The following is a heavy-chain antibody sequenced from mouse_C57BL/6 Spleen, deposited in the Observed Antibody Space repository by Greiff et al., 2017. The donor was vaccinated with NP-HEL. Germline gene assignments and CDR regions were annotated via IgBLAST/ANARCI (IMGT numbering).Heavy chain of an antibody. CDR1: GFNIKDYY. D-gene: IGHD1-1*01. V-gene: IGHV14-1*01. Sequence: EVQLQQSGAELVRPGASVKLSCTASGFNIKDYYMHWVKQRPEQGLEWIGRIDPEDGDTEYAPKFQGKATMTADTSANTAYLQLSSLTSEDTAVYYCTPFITSCAYWGQGTLVTVSA. CDR3: TPFITSCAY. CDR2: IDPEDGDT. J-gene: IGHJ3*01.